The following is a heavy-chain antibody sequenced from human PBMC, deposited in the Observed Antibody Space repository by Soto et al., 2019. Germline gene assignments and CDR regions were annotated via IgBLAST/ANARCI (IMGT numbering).Heavy chain of an antibody. CDR1: GYTFTGYY. Sequence: GASVKVSCKASGYTFTGYYMHWVRQAPGQGLEWMGWINPNSGGTNYAQKFQGWVTMTRDTSISTAYMELSRLRSDDTAVYYCARDQAVVTPYYYYGMDVWGQGTTVTVSS. CDR2: INPNSGGT. J-gene: IGHJ6*02. V-gene: IGHV1-2*04. CDR3: ARDQAVVTPYYYYGMDV. D-gene: IGHD2-21*02.